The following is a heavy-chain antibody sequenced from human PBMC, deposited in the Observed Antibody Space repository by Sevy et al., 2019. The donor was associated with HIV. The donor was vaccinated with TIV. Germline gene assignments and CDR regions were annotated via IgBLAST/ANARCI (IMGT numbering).Heavy chain of an antibody. CDR2: IRYDGSNK. V-gene: IGHV3-30*02. CDR3: AKSGSSSRAEYFQH. D-gene: IGHD6-6*01. Sequence: GGSLRLSCAASGFTFSSYGMHWVRQAPGKGLEWVAFIRYDGSNKYYADSVKGRFTISRDNSKNTLYLQMNSLRAEDTAVYYCAKSGSSSRAEYFQHWGQRTLVTVSS. CDR1: GFTFSSYG. J-gene: IGHJ1*01.